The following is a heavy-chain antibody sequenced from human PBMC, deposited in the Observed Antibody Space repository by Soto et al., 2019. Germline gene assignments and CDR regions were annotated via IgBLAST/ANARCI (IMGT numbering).Heavy chain of an antibody. Sequence: HPGGSLRLSCAACGFMFSSYAMNGVRQAPGKGLEWVAVISYDGSGKYYADSVKGRFTISRDKSNNTLYMEVNSLRDEDTAVYYCARGGVGAAGTSEGPWFDPRGQGTPVTVSS. CDR1: GFMFSSYA. D-gene: IGHD6-13*01. V-gene: IGHV3-30-3*01. J-gene: IGHJ5*02. CDR3: ARGGVGAAGTSEGPWFDP. CDR2: ISYDGSGK.